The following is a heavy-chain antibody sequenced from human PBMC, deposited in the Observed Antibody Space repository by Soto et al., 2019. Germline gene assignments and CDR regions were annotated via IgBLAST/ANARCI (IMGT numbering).Heavy chain of an antibody. V-gene: IGHV2-5*02. Sequence: QITLKESGPTLVKPTQTLTLTCTFSGFSLSTSGVGVGWIRQPPGKALEWLALIYWDDDKRYSPSLKSRLTITKDTSKNQVVLTMTNIDPVDTATYYCAHKVMTRSPPGGCFDPWGQGTLVTVSS. D-gene: IGHD3-22*01. CDR2: IYWDDDK. CDR1: GFSLSTSGVG. CDR3: AHKVMTRSPPGGCFDP. J-gene: IGHJ5*02.